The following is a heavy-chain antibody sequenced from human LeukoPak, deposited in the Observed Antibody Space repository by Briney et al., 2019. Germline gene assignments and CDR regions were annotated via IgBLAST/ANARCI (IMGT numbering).Heavy chain of an antibody. D-gene: IGHD3-22*01. CDR1: GYSISSGYY. J-gene: IGHJ4*02. V-gene: IGHV4-38-2*02. CDR2: IYTSGST. Sequence: SETLSLTCTVSGYSISSGYYWGWIRQPPGKGLEWIGRIYTSGSTNYNPSLKSRVTMSVDTSKNQFSLKLSSVTAADTAVYYCARDHEGYYDSSGYSYFDYWGQGTLVTVSS. CDR3: ARDHEGYYDSSGYSYFDY.